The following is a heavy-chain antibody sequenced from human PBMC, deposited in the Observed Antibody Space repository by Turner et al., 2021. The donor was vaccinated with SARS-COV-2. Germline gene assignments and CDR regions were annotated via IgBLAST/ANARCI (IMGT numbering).Heavy chain of an antibody. D-gene: IGHD2-21*02. CDR2: IYHTGNT. Sequence: QVQLQESGPGLVKPSETLSLTCTVSGGSISGYYWSWIRQPPGKGLEWYGYIYHTGNTNYNPSLRGRAIMSVDTSENQFSLKLTAVTAADTAVYHCARLGIGTWKMVTNWGQGTLVTVSS. CDR3: ARLGIGTWKMVTN. J-gene: IGHJ4*02. CDR1: GGSISGYY. V-gene: IGHV4-59*08.